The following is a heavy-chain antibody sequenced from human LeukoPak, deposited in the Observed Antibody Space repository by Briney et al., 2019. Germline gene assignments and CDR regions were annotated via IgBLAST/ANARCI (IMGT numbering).Heavy chain of an antibody. CDR1: GFTFGGYW. J-gene: IGHJ4*02. CDR2: IKEDGSEK. V-gene: IGHV3-7*03. D-gene: IGHD5-12*01. Sequence: GGSLRLSCVVSGFTFGGYWMSWVRQAPGRGLEWVANIKEDGSEKYYADSVKGRFTIARDNAKNSLYLQMNSLRAEDTAVYYCAKEGGGYESDFDYWGQGTLVTVSS. CDR3: AKEGGGYESDFDY.